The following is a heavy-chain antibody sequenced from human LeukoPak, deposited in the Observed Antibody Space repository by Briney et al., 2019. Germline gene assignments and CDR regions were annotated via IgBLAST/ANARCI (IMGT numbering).Heavy chain of an antibody. CDR2: INHSGST. J-gene: IGHJ6*04. V-gene: IGHV4-34*01. CDR3: ARVPIVVVPAAMYVYGMDV. CDR1: GGSFSGYY. D-gene: IGHD2-2*01. Sequence: SETLSLTCAVYGGSFSGYYWSWIRQPPGKGLEWIGEINHSGSTNYNPSLKSRVTMSVDTSKNQFSLKLSSVTAADTAVYYCARVPIVVVPAAMYVYGMDVWGKGTTVTVSS.